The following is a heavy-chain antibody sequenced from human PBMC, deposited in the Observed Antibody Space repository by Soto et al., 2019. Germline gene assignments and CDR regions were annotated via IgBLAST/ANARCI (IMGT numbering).Heavy chain of an antibody. CDR1: GYSFTSYW. D-gene: IGHD3-10*01. CDR2: IYPGDSDT. V-gene: IGHV5-51*01. Sequence: PGESLKISCKGSGYSFTSYWIGWVRQMPGKGLEWMGIIYPGDSDTRYSPSFQGQVTISADKSISTAYLQWSSLKASDTAMYYCLRHGITMVRGVVDGRAQRTMDTGSS. J-gene: IGHJ3*01. CDR3: LRHGITMVRGVVDG.